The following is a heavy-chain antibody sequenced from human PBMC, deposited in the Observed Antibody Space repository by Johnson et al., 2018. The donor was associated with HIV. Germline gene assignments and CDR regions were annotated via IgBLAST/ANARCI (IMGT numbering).Heavy chain of an antibody. CDR1: GFTFDDYT. CDR2: ISWDGGST. D-gene: IGHD3-10*01. V-gene: IGHV3-43*01. J-gene: IGHJ3*02. Sequence: VQLVESGGVVVQPGGSLRLSCAASGFTFDDYTMHWVRQAPGKGLEWVSLISWDGGSTYYADSVKGRFTISRDNSKNSLYLQMNSLRTEDTALYYCAKDIGDLGAFDIWGQWTMVTVSS. CDR3: AKDIGDLGAFDI.